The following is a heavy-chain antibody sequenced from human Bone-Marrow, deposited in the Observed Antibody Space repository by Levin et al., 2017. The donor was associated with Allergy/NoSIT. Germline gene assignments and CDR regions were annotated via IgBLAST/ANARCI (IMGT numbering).Heavy chain of an antibody. CDR2: ISSSGSTI. CDR1: GFTFSSYE. Sequence: PGESLKISCAASGFTFSSYEMNWVRQAPGKGLEWVSYISSSGSTIYYADSVKGRFTISRDNAKNSLYLQMNSLRAEDTAVYYCARDYFWSGSYYFDYWGQGTLVTVSS. D-gene: IGHD3-3*01. V-gene: IGHV3-48*03. CDR3: ARDYFWSGSYYFDY. J-gene: IGHJ4*02.